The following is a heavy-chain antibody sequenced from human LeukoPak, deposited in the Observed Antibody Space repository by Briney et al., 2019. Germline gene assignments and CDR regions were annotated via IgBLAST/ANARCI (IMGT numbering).Heavy chain of an antibody. D-gene: IGHD4-11*01. CDR2: IYPADSDT. CDR3: ARRAAYSDSYTDV. CDR1: GYSFTTTW. V-gene: IGHV5-51*01. Sequence: GESLKISCKGSGYSFTTTWIGWVRQMPGKGLEWMGIIYPADSDTKYSPSFQGQVTMSVDKSISTAYLQWSSLKASDTAMYYCARRAAYSDSYTDVWGKGTTVTVYS. J-gene: IGHJ6*03.